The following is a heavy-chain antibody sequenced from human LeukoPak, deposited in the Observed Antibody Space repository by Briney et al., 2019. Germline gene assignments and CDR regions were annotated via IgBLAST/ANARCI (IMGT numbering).Heavy chain of an antibody. CDR1: GFTFSSYS. V-gene: IGHV3-21*01. CDR2: ISSSSSYI. J-gene: IGHJ3*02. Sequence: GGSLRLSCAASGFTFSSYSMNWVRQAPGKGLEWVSSISSSSSYIYYADSVKGRFTISRDNAKNSLYLQMNSLRAEDTAVYYCARDHTTLGQLLSGDAFDIWGQGTMVTVSS. CDR3: ARDHTTLGQLLSGDAFDI. D-gene: IGHD2-2*01.